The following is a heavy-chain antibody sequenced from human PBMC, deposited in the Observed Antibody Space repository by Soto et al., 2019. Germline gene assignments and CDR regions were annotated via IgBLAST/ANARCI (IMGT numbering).Heavy chain of an antibody. V-gene: IGHV3-7*01. CDR1: GFTFSTYS. D-gene: IGHD3-3*01. Sequence: GGSLRLSCAASGFTFSTYSMNWVRQAPGKGLEWVANIKKNGSKKYYMDSVKGRFTISRDNAKNSLYLQMNSLRAEDTAVYYYQPALYDFWSGYCIGTWFDPWGQGTLVTVSS. CDR2: IKKNGSKK. J-gene: IGHJ5*02. CDR3: QPALYDFWSGYCIGTWFDP.